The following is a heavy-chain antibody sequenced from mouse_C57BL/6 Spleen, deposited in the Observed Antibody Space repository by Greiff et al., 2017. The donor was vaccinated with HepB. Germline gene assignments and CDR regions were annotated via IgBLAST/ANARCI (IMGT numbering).Heavy chain of an antibody. V-gene: IGHV1-80*01. CDR3: AIGNYYGSSSDY. Sequence: VQLQQSGAELVKPGASVEISCKASGYAFSSYWMNWVKQRPGKGLEWIGQIYPGDGDTNYNGKFKGKATLTADKSSSTAYMQLSSLTSEDSAVYFCAIGNYYGSSSDYWGQGTTLPVSS. J-gene: IGHJ2*01. D-gene: IGHD1-1*01. CDR2: IYPGDGDT. CDR1: GYAFSSYW.